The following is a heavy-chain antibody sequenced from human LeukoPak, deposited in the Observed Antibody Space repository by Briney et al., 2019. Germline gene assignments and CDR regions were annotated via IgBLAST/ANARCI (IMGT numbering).Heavy chain of an antibody. CDR2: ISGSSSYM. D-gene: IGHD3-9*01. J-gene: IGHJ4*02. CDR3: ARGRDNDILTPFDY. CDR1: GFTFSSYS. V-gene: IGHV3-21*01. Sequence: GGSLRLSCAASGFTFSSYSMNWVRQAPGKGLEWVSSISGSSSYMYYADSVKVRFTISRDNAKNSLYLQMISLRAEDTALYYCARGRDNDILTPFDYWGQGTLVTVSS.